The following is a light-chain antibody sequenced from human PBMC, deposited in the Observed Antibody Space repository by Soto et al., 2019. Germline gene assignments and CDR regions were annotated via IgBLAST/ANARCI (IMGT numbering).Light chain of an antibody. CDR1: QSVSSN. Sequence: EIVMTQSPATLSVSPGERATLSCRASQSVSSNLDWYQQKPGQAPRLLIYGASTRATGIPARFSGSGSGTEVTPTISSLQSEDFAVYYCQQYNNWPLTFGGGTKVEIK. J-gene: IGKJ4*01. CDR3: QQYNNWPLT. V-gene: IGKV3-15*01. CDR2: GAS.